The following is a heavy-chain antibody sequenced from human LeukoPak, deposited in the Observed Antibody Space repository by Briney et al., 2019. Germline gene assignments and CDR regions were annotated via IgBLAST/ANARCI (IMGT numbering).Heavy chain of an antibody. D-gene: IGHD2-21*02. Sequence: GGSLRLSCAVSGFTFSSYAMSWVRQAPGKGLEWVSVISGSGGSTYYADPVKGRFTITRDNSKNTLYLQMNSLRAEDTAVYYCAKNSLDCGGDCFFDYWGQGTLVTVSS. CDR2: ISGSGGST. V-gene: IGHV3-23*01. CDR3: AKNSLDCGGDCFFDY. CDR1: GFTFSSYA. J-gene: IGHJ4*02.